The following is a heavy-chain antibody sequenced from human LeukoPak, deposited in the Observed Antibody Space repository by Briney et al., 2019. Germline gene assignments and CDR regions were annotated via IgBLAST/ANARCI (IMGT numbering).Heavy chain of an antibody. V-gene: IGHV3-30*02. Sequence: VQPGGSLRLSCAASRFTFSTYGMHWVRQAPGKGLEWVAFIRYDGSNKHYVDSVKGRFTISRDNSKNTLYLQMNSLRAEDTAVYYCAKVDGYNVGYWGQGTLVTVSS. CDR1: RFTFSTYG. D-gene: IGHD5-24*01. J-gene: IGHJ4*02. CDR2: IRYDGSNK. CDR3: AKVDGYNVGY.